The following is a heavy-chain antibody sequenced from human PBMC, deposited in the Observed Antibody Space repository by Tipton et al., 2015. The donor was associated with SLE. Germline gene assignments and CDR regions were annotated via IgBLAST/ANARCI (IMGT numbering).Heavy chain of an antibody. CDR1: RYSISSGYF. V-gene: IGHV4-38-2*02. CDR2: INHSGST. Sequence: TLSLTCTVSRYSISSGYFWGWIRQPPGKGLEWIGEINHSGSTNYNPSLKSRVTISVDTSKNQFSLQLSSVTAADTAVYYCARVSSYYDSSGYPFSYWGQGTLVTVSS. D-gene: IGHD3-22*01. J-gene: IGHJ4*02. CDR3: ARVSSYYDSSGYPFSY.